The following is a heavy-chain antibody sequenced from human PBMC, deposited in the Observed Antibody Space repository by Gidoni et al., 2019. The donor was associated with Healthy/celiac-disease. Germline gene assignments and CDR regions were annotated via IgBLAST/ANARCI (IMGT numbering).Heavy chain of an antibody. V-gene: IGHV4-34*01. Sequence: QVQLQQWGAGLLKPSETLSLTCAVQGGPFSGYYWSWIRQPPGKGLEWIGEINHSGSTNYNPSLKSRVTISVDTSKNQFSLKLSSVTAADTAVYYCARTRGYSYGDFDYWGQGTLVTVSS. CDR2: INHSGST. D-gene: IGHD5-18*01. CDR1: GGPFSGYY. J-gene: IGHJ4*02. CDR3: ARTRGYSYGDFDY.